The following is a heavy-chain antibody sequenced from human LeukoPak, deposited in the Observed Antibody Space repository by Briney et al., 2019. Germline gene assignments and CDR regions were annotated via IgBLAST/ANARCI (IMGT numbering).Heavy chain of an antibody. CDR3: ASSPYDILTGYKYNWFDP. V-gene: IGHV3-7*01. CDR2: IKQDGSEK. Sequence: GGSLRLSCAASGFTFSSYWMGWVRQAPGKGLEWVANIKQDGSEKYYVDSVKGRFTISRDNAKNSLYLQMNSLRAEDTAVYYCASSPYDILTGYKYNWFDPWGQGTLVTVSS. D-gene: IGHD3-9*01. J-gene: IGHJ5*02. CDR1: GFTFSSYW.